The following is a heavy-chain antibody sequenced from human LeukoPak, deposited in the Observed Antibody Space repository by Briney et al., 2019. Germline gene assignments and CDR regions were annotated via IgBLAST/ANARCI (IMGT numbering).Heavy chain of an antibody. Sequence: PGGSLRLSCAASGFTFSSYAMSWVRQAPGKGLEWVSAISGSCGSTYYADSVKGRFTISRDNSKNTLYLQMNSLRAEDTAVYYCAKAGYYYDSSGYCFDYWGQGTLVTVSS. CDR1: GFTFSSYA. V-gene: IGHV3-23*01. D-gene: IGHD3-22*01. CDR2: ISGSCGST. J-gene: IGHJ4*02. CDR3: AKAGYYYDSSGYCFDY.